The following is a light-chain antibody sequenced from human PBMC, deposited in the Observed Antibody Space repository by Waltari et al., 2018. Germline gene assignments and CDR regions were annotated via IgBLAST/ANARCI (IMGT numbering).Light chain of an antibody. J-gene: IGLJ1*01. CDR2: EVS. CDR3: SSYAGSNSHV. CDR1: SSDVGGYNY. Sequence: QSALTQPPSASGSPGQSVTMSCTGTSSDVGGYNYVPWYQQTPGPVPKLIIYEVSERPSGVPHRFSGSKSGNTASLTVSGLQAEDEADYYCSSYAGSNSHVFGTGTRVTVL. V-gene: IGLV2-8*01.